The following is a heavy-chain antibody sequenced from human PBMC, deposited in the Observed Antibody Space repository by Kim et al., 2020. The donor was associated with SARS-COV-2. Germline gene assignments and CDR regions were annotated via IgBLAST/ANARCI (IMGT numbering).Heavy chain of an antibody. Sequence: PSLKRRVTISVDTSKNQCSLELSSVTAADTAVYYCARCNFWSGYSRYFDYWGQGALVTVSS. V-gene: IGHV4-31*02. D-gene: IGHD3-3*01. J-gene: IGHJ4*02. CDR3: ARCNFWSGYSRYFDY.